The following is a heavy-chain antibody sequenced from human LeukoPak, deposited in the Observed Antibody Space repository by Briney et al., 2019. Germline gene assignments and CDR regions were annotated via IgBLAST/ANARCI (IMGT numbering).Heavy chain of an antibody. J-gene: IGHJ6*02. D-gene: IGHD1-26*01. Sequence: GGSLRLSCAASGFTFSSYGMHWVRQAPGKGLEWVAVIWYDGSNKYYADSVKGRFTISRDNSKNTLYLQMNSLRAEDTAVYYCAKDGTPYYYGMDVWGQGTTVTVSS. V-gene: IGHV3-30*02. CDR2: IWYDGSNK. CDR3: AKDGTPYYYGMDV. CDR1: GFTFSSYG.